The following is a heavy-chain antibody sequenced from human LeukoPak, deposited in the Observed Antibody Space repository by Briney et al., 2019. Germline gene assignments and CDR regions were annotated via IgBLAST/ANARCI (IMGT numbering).Heavy chain of an antibody. D-gene: IGHD6-13*01. CDR3: AKVGPIAAAGYYYYMDV. V-gene: IGHV3-11*01. J-gene: IGHJ6*03. CDR2: IGSGGSPI. Sequence: GGSLRLSCAASGFTFSDYYMSWIRQAPGKGLEWVSYIGSGGSPIFYADSVKGRFTISRDNSKNTLYLQMNSLRAEDTAVYYCAKVGPIAAAGYYYYMDVWGKGTTVTVSS. CDR1: GFTFSDYY.